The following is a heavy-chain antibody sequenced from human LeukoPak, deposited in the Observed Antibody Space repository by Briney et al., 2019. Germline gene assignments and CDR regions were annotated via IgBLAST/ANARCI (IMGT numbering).Heavy chain of an antibody. J-gene: IGHJ4*02. CDR2: TYSGGST. Sequence: GGSLRLSCAASGFTVSSNYMSWVRQAPGKGLEWVSVTYSGGSTYYADSVKGRFTISRDNSKNTLYLQMNSLRAEDTAVYYCARVSVPAARTGYYFDYWGQGTLVTVSS. V-gene: IGHV3-66*01. CDR1: GFTVSSNY. D-gene: IGHD2-2*01. CDR3: ARVSVPAARTGYYFDY.